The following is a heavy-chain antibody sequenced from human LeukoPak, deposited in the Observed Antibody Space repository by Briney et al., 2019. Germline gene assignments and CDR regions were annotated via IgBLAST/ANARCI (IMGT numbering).Heavy chain of an antibody. D-gene: IGHD2-15*01. V-gene: IGHV4-39*01. Sequence: PSETLSLTCTVSGGSISSSSYYWGWIRQPPGKGLEWIGSIYYSGSTYYNPSLKSRVTIYVDTSKNQFSLKLSSVTAADTAVYYCARKYCSGGSCYCFDYWGQGTLVTVSS. J-gene: IGHJ4*02. CDR2: IYYSGST. CDR3: ARKYCSGGSCYCFDY. CDR1: GGSISSSSYY.